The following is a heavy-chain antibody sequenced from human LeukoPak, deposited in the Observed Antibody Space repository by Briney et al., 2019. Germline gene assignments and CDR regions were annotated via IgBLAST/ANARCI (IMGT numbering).Heavy chain of an antibody. J-gene: IGHJ5*02. Sequence: GGSLRLSCAASGFIFSNNGMHWVRQAPGKGLEWVAFIRYDGSNKYYADSVKGRFTISRDNSKNTLYLQMNSLRAEDSAVYYCAKDPRSSYYDSSGYCDHWGQGILVTVSS. D-gene: IGHD3-22*01. V-gene: IGHV3-30*02. CDR1: GFIFSNNG. CDR3: AKDPRSSYYDSSGYCDH. CDR2: IRYDGSNK.